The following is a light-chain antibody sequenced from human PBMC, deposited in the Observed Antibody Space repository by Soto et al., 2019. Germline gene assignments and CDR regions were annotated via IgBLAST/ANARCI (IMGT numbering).Light chain of an antibody. CDR3: SSYTNSNASACL. V-gene: IGLV2-14*01. CDR2: EVT. J-gene: IGLJ1*01. Sequence: QSVLTQPASVSGSPGQSITISCTGTSGDIGSYNRVSWYQQHPGKAPKLIIYEVTDRPSGVSNRFSGSKSGNTASLTIAGLQAEDEAEYCCSSYTNSNASACLFGIGTKATVL. CDR1: SGDIGSYNR.